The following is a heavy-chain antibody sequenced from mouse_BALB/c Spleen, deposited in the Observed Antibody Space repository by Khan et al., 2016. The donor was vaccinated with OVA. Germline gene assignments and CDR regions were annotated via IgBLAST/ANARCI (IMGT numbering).Heavy chain of an antibody. Sequence: VQLQQSGPGLVKPSQSLSLTCTVTGYSITSEYARNWIRQFPGNKLEWMGYINYSGNTRFNPSLKSRTSITRDTSKNQFFLQLSSVTTEDTATYYCARKDYYDYDPFPYWGQGTLVTVSA. CDR1: GYSITSEYA. CDR2: INYSGNT. J-gene: IGHJ3*01. V-gene: IGHV3-2*02. CDR3: ARKDYYDYDPFPY. D-gene: IGHD2-4*01.